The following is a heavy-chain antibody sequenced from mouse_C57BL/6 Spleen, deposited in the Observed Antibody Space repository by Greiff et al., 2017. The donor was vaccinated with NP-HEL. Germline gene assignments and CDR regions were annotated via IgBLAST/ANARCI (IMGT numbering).Heavy chain of an antibody. Sequence: QVQLKQSGAELVKPGASVKMSCKASGYTFTSYWITWVKQRPGQGLEWIGDIYPGSGSTNYNEKFKSKATLTVDTSSSTAYMQLSSLTSEDSAVYYCARSDGGSFDYWGQGTTLTVSS. CDR1: GYTFTSYW. V-gene: IGHV1-55*01. CDR2: IYPGSGST. J-gene: IGHJ2*01. CDR3: ARSDGGSFDY.